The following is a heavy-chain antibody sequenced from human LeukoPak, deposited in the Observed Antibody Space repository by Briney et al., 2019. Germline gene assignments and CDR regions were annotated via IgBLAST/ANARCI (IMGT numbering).Heavy chain of an antibody. Sequence: SETLSLTCAVSGGSISSGGYSWSWIRQPPGKGLEWIGYIYHSGSTYYNPSLKGRVTISVDRSKNQFSLKLSSVTAADTAVYYCARGDNYWGQGTLVTVSS. V-gene: IGHV4-30-2*01. J-gene: IGHJ4*02. CDR1: GGSISSGGYS. CDR3: ARGDNY. CDR2: IYHSGST.